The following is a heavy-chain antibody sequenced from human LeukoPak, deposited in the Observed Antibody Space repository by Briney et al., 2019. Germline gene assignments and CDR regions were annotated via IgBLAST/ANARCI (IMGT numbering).Heavy chain of an antibody. Sequence: GASVKVSCKASGYTFTSYGISWVRQAPGQGLEWMGWISAYNGNTNYAQKLQGRVTMTTDTSTSTAHMELRSLRSDDTAVYYCAREGYSYGYQGNAFDIWGQGTMVTVSS. CDR2: ISAYNGNT. CDR3: AREGYSYGYQGNAFDI. V-gene: IGHV1-18*01. J-gene: IGHJ3*02. D-gene: IGHD5-18*01. CDR1: GYTFTSYG.